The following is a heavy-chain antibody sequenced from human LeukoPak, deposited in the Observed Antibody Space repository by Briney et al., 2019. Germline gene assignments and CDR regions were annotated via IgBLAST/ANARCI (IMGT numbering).Heavy chain of an antibody. V-gene: IGHV4-34*01. Sequence: SETLSLTCAVYGGSFSGYYWSWIRQPPGKGLEWIGEINHSGSTYYNPSLKSRVTISVDRSKNQFSLKLSSVTAADTAVYYCARRTSRFVDYWGQGTLVTVSS. CDR3: ARRTSRFVDY. CDR2: INHSGST. J-gene: IGHJ4*02. D-gene: IGHD3-16*01. CDR1: GGSFSGYY.